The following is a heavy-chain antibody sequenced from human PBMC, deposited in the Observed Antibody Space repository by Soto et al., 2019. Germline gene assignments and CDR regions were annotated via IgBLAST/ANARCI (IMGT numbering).Heavy chain of an antibody. V-gene: IGHV3-30-3*01. CDR3: ARESPEPDFGGFWGRYFDS. J-gene: IGHJ4*02. CDR2: VSFDGSEK. Sequence: QVQLVESGGGVVRPGRSLRLSCAASGFTFSNSGMHWVRQAPGKGLEWVAVVSFDGSEKHYADSVKGRFTISRDNSKNTVLLQMNSLRGDDTAVYYCARESPEPDFGGFWGRYFDSWGQGTLVTVSS. D-gene: IGHD4-17*01. CDR1: GFTFSNSG.